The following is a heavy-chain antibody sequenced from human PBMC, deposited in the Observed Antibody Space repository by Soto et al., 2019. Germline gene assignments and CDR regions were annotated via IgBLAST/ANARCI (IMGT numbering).Heavy chain of an antibody. J-gene: IGHJ4*02. V-gene: IGHV4-34*01. CDR2: INHSGST. Sequence: SETLSLTCAIYGGSFSGYYWSWIRQPPGKGLEWIGEINHSGSTNYNPSLKSRVTISVDTSKNQFSLKLNSVTAADTAVYYCARGSCPFGSGRLVCYFDYWGQGTLVTVSS. CDR3: ARGSCPFGSGRLVCYFDY. D-gene: IGHD6-19*01. CDR1: GGSFSGYY.